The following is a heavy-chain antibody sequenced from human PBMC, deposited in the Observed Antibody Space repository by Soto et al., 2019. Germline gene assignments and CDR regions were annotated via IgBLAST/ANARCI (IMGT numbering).Heavy chain of an antibody. D-gene: IGHD2-15*01. Sequence: SETLSLTCTVSGGSISSGGYYWSWIRQHPGKGLEWIGYIYYSGSTYYNPSLKSRVTISVDTSKNQFSLKLSSVTAADTAVYYCARVPYCSGGGCCHGMDVWGQGTTVTVSS. CDR1: GGSISSGGYY. CDR3: ARVPYCSGGGCCHGMDV. J-gene: IGHJ6*02. V-gene: IGHV4-31*03. CDR2: IYYSGST.